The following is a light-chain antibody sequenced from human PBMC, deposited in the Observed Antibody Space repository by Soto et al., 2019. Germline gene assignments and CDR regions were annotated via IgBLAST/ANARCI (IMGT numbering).Light chain of an antibody. CDR3: QQRSNWPPT. CDR2: DAS. Sequence: ETVLTQSPATLSLSPGERGTLYCRASQSVSSYLAWYQQKPGQAPRLLIYDASNRATGIPARFSGSGSGTDFTLTISSLEPEDFAVYYCQQRSNWPPTFGQGTKVEIK. V-gene: IGKV3-11*01. CDR1: QSVSSY. J-gene: IGKJ1*01.